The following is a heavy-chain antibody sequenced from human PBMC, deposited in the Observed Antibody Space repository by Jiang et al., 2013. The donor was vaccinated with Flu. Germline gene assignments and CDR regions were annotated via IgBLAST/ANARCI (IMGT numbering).Heavy chain of an antibody. D-gene: IGHD1-7*01. CDR2: IYSGIA. J-gene: IGHJ4*02. CDR1: GDSISSSTSY. Sequence: PSETLSLICTVSGDSISSSTSYWGWIRQPPGKGLEWIGSIYSGIASYNPSLQSRLTISMDTSKNQFSLRLTSVTAADTAIYYCAKYQVGTMLEYWGQGTLVTVSS. V-gene: IGHV4-39*01. CDR3: AKYQVGTMLEY.